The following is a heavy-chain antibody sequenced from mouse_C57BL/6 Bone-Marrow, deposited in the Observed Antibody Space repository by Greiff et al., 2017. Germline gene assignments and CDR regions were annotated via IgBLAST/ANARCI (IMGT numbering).Heavy chain of an antibody. CDR2: IDPSDSET. CDR3: ARGPYEYDGAFDY. V-gene: IGHV1-52*01. D-gene: IGHD2-4*01. J-gene: IGHJ2*01. CDR1: GYTFTSYW. Sequence: QVQLQQPGAELVRPGSSVKLSCKASGYTFTSYWMHWVKQRPIQGLEWIGNIDPSDSETHYNQKFKDKATLTVDKSSSTAYMQLSSLTSEDSAVYYGARGPYEYDGAFDYWGQGTTLTVSS.